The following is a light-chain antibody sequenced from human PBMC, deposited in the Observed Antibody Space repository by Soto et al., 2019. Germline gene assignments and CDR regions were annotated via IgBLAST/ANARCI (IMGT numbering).Light chain of an antibody. CDR2: GAP. CDR1: QTVSSSS. J-gene: IGKJ1*01. Sequence: EMVLTQSPGTLSLSPGKRATLSCRASQTVSSSSLAWYQQKPGQAPRLLIFGAPTRAAGFPDRFSGSGSGTDFTLTISRLEPEDFAVYYCQQYGSSPWTFGQGTMVDIK. V-gene: IGKV3-20*01. CDR3: QQYGSSPWT.